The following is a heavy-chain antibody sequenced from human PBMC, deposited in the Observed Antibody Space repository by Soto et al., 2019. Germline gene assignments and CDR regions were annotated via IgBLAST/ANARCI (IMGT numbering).Heavy chain of an antibody. CDR2: VNPIVGMS. V-gene: IGHV1-69*02. D-gene: IGHD3-10*01. CDR1: GGTFNSYT. Sequence: QVQMEQSGAEVKKPGSSVKVSCTASGGTFNSYTINWVRQAPGQGLEWVGRVNPIVGMSNSAQKFQGRVTITADNSTSKAYMDLTSLKSEDTAVYYCTTSYASGSAHFDYWGQGTLVTVSS. J-gene: IGHJ4*02. CDR3: TTSYASGSAHFDY.